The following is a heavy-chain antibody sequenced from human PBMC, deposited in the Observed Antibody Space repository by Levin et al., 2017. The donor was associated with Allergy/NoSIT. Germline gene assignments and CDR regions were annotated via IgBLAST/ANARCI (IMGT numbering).Heavy chain of an antibody. CDR2: IHDSGST. CDR3: ARHFHDSSGSYQDY. CDR1: GASLSSYY. J-gene: IGHJ4*02. Sequence: SETLSLTCTVSGASLSSYYWSWIRQPPGKGLEWIGYIHDSGSTNYNPSLKSRVTISVDTSKNQFSLRLRSVTAADTAVYYCARHFHDSSGSYQDYWGQGTLVTVSS. V-gene: IGHV4-59*08. D-gene: IGHD3-22*01.